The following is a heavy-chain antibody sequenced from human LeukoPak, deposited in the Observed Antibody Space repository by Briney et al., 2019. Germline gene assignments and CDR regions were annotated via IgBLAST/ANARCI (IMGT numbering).Heavy chain of an antibody. Sequence: KPGGSLGLSCAASGFTFSDYYMSWIRQAPGKGLEWVSYISSSGSTIYYADSVKGRFTISRDNAKNSLYLQMNSLRAEDTAVYYCARDGLVYATHLFDYWGQGTLVTVSS. V-gene: IGHV3-11*04. CDR1: GFTFSDYY. CDR3: ARDGLVYATHLFDY. CDR2: ISSSGSTI. D-gene: IGHD2-8*01. J-gene: IGHJ4*02.